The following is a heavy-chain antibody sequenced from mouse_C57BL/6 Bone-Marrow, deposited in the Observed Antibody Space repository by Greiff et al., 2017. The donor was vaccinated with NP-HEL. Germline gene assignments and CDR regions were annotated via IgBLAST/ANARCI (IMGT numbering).Heavy chain of an antibody. V-gene: IGHV1-22*01. CDR1: GYTFTDYN. Sequence: VQLQQSGPELVKPGASVKMSCKASGYTFTDYNMHWVKQSHGKSLEWIGYINPNNGGTSYIQKFKGKATLTVNKSSSTAYMELRSLTSEDSAVYYCAYDYDEYYFDYWGQGTTLTVSS. CDR3: AYDYDEYYFDY. J-gene: IGHJ2*01. D-gene: IGHD2-4*01. CDR2: INPNNGGT.